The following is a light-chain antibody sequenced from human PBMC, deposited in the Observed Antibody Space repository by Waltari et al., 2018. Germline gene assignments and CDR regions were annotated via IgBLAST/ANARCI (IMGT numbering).Light chain of an antibody. CDR1: QSVSSN. CDR3: QQYNNWPPLT. J-gene: IGKJ4*01. CDR2: GAS. Sequence: IVMTQSPATPSVSPGGRATLSCRASQSVSSNLAWYQQKPGQAPRLLIYGASTRATGIPARFSGSGSGTEFTLTISSLQSEDFAVYYCQQYNNWPPLTFGGGTKVEIK. V-gene: IGKV3-15*01.